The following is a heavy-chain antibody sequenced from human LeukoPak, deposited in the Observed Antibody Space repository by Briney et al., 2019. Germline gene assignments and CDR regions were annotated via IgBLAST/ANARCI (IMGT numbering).Heavy chain of an antibody. V-gene: IGHV4-39*07. CDR1: GGSINSGSYY. J-gene: IGHJ4*02. Sequence: SETLSLTCTVSGGSINSGSYYWGWIRQPPGKGLEWIASIYYTGSAYYDPSPKSRVTISVDTSKNQFSLKLSSVTAADTAVYYCARGGSGYSGWGQGTLVTVSS. CDR3: ARGGSGYSG. D-gene: IGHD3-22*01. CDR2: IYYTGSA.